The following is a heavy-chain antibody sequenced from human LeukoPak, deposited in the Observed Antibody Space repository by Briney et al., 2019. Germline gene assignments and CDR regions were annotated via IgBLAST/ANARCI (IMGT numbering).Heavy chain of an antibody. Sequence: SETLSLTCTVSGGSISSYYWSWIRQPPGKGLERIGYIYYSGSTNYNPSLKSRVTISVDTSKNQFSLKLSSVTAADTAVYYCARAGYSSSWYFDYWGQGTLVTVSS. V-gene: IGHV4-59*01. CDR2: IYYSGST. CDR1: GGSISSYY. CDR3: ARAGYSSSWYFDY. D-gene: IGHD6-13*01. J-gene: IGHJ4*02.